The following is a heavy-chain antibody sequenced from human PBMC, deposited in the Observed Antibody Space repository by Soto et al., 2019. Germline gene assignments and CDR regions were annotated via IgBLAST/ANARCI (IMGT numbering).Heavy chain of an antibody. Sequence: QVQLVQSGAEVKKPGASVKVSCKASGYTFTSYAMHWVRQAPGQRLEWMGWINAGNGNTKYSQKFQGRVTITRDTSASTAYMELSSLRSEDTAVYYYARDEGRIAVALNAFDIWGQGTMVTVSS. CDR2: INAGNGNT. J-gene: IGHJ3*02. V-gene: IGHV1-3*01. CDR3: ARDEGRIAVALNAFDI. D-gene: IGHD6-19*01. CDR1: GYTFTSYA.